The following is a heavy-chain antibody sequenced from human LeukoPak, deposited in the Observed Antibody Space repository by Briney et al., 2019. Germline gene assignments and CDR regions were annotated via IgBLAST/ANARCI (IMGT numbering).Heavy chain of an antibody. CDR3: ARDKAAAGVDY. CDR1: GFTVSSNY. V-gene: IGHV3-66*01. Sequence: PGGSLRLSCAASGFTVSSNYMSWVRQAPGKGLEWVSVIYSGGSTYYADPVKGRFTISRDNSKNTLYLQMNSLRAEDTAVYYCARDKAAAGVDYWGQGTLVTVSS. CDR2: IYSGGST. D-gene: IGHD6-13*01. J-gene: IGHJ4*02.